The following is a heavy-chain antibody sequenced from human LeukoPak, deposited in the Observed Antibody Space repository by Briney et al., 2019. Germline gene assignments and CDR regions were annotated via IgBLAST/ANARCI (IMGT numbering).Heavy chain of an antibody. J-gene: IGHJ5*02. D-gene: IGHD6-13*01. V-gene: IGHV3-48*03. Sequence: GGSLRLSCAASGFTFSSYEMNWVRQAPGKGLEWVSYISSSGSTIYYADSVKGRFTISRYNAKNSLYLQMNSLSAEDTAVYYCAREGPGWAAAAGKPFNWFDPWGQGTLVTVSS. CDR2: ISSSGSTI. CDR3: AREGPGWAAAAGKPFNWFDP. CDR1: GFTFSSYE.